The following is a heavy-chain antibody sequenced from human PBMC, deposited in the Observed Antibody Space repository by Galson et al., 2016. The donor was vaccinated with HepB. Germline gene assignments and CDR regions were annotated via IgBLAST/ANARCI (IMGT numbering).Heavy chain of an antibody. CDR1: GYSFTSYW. Sequence: QSGAEVKKPGESLRISCKGSGYSFTSYWISWLRQMPGKGLEWMGRIAPRDSYINYSPSFQGHVTISADRSINTAYLQWSSLKASDTAMYYCARHDAWGDQSTDYWGQGTLVTVSS. CDR3: ARHDAWGDQSTDY. V-gene: IGHV5-10-1*01. D-gene: IGHD2-21*02. CDR2: IAPRDSYI. J-gene: IGHJ4*02.